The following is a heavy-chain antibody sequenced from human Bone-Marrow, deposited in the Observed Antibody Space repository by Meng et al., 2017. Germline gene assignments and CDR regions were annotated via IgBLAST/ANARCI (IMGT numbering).Heavy chain of an antibody. Sequence: SLKISCAASGFTFSSYGMHWVRQAPGKGLEWVAVIWYDGSNKYYADSVKGRFTISRDNSKNTRYLQMNSLRAEDTAVYYCARDASSGYRHNGFDPWGHGTLVTVSS. V-gene: IGHV3-33*01. D-gene: IGHD6-13*01. CDR2: IWYDGSNK. CDR3: ARDASSGYRHNGFDP. CDR1: GFTFSSYG. J-gene: IGHJ5*02.